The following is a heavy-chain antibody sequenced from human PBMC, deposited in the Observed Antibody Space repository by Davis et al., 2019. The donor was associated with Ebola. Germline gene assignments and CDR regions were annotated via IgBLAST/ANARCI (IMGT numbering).Heavy chain of an antibody. CDR1: GFTFSSYS. CDR3: TSSLATFDY. CDR2: ISSSSSYI. Sequence: GESLKIPCAASGFTFSSYSMNWVRQAPGTGLEWVSSISSSSSYIYYADSVKGRFTISRDNAKNSLYLQMNSLRAEDTAVYYCTSSLATFDYWGQGTLVTVSS. J-gene: IGHJ4*02. V-gene: IGHV3-21*01.